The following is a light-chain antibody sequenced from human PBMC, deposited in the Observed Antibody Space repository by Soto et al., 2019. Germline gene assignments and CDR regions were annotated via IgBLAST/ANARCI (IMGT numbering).Light chain of an antibody. CDR3: GTWDSSLSPGSNWV. CDR1: SSNIGKNY. Sequence: QAVVTQPPSVSAAPGQKVTISCSGSSSNIGKNYVSWYQQLPGTAPKLLIYENNKRPSGIPDRFSGSKSGTSATLGITGLQTGDEADYYCGTWDSSLSPGSNWVFGGGTKLTVL. J-gene: IGLJ3*02. CDR2: ENN. V-gene: IGLV1-51*02.